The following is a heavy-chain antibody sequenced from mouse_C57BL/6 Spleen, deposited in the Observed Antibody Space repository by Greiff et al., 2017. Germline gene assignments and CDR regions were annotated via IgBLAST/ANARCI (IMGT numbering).Heavy chain of an antibody. D-gene: IGHD2-5*01. CDR3: ARVTGRGFNWYMDV. Sequence: DVKLVESGGGLVQPGGSMKLSCAASGFTFSDAWMDWVRQSPEKGLEWVAEIRNKASNHSTYYAEYVKGRFTISRDESKSSVYLQMSSLRAEDTGIYYCARVTGRGFNWYMDVWGTGTTVTVSS. V-gene: IGHV6-6*01. J-gene: IGHJ1*03. CDR2: IRNKASNHST. CDR1: GFTFSDAW.